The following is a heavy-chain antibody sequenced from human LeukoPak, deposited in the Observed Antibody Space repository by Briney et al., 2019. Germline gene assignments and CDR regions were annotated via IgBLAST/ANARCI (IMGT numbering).Heavy chain of an antibody. CDR2: INPAGSST. D-gene: IGHD1-26*01. CDR1: GFTFSSDW. CDR3: ARDVRGSYGTDL. Sequence: GGSLRLSCAASGFTFSSDWMHWVRQAPGQGLVWVSRINPAGSSTNYADSVKGRFTISRDNAMNTLYLHLNSLRAEDTAVYYCARDVRGSYGTDLWGQGTLVTVSS. J-gene: IGHJ5*02. V-gene: IGHV3-74*01.